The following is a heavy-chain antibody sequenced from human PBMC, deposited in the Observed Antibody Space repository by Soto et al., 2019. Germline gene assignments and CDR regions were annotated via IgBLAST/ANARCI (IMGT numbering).Heavy chain of an antibody. J-gene: IGHJ4*02. CDR2: TRNKANSYPT. Sequence: EVQLVESGGGLVQPGGSLRLSCAASGFTFSDHYMDWVRQAPGKGLEWVGRTRNKANSYPTEYAASVKGRFTISRDASRNSLYLQMNSLKTEETAVYYCARVNYDFWSGYYNEGYFHYWGQGTLVTVSS. V-gene: IGHV3-72*01. CDR3: ARVNYDFWSGYYNEGYFHY. CDR1: GFTFSDHY. D-gene: IGHD3-3*01.